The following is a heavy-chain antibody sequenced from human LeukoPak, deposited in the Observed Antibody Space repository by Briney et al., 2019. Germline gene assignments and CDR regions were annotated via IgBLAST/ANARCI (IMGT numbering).Heavy chain of an antibody. CDR3: ASRGGMDV. V-gene: IGHV4-39*07. J-gene: IGHJ6*02. CDR2: INHSGST. Sequence: PSETLSLTCTVSGGSISSGDYYWSWIRQPPGKGLEWIGEINHSGSTNYNPSLKSRVTISVDTSKNQFSLKLSSVTAADTAVYYCASRGGMDVWGQGTTVTVSS. CDR1: GGSISSGDYY.